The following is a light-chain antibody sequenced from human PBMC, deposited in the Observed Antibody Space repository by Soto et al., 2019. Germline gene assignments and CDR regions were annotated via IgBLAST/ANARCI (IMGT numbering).Light chain of an antibody. CDR1: QSVASNH. J-gene: IGKJ1*01. Sequence: EVVLTQSPGTLSLSAGERATLSCRASQSVASNHLAWYQQRPGQAPRLLIYDASTRAAGIPDRFSGSGSGTDFTLTISRLEPEDFANYYCLQYYNFSWTFGQGTKVDIK. CDR3: LQYYNFSWT. CDR2: DAS. V-gene: IGKV3-20*01.